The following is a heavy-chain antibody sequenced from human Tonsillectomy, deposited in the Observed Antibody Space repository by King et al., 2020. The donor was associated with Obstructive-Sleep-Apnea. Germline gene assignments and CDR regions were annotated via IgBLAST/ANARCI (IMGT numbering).Heavy chain of an antibody. CDR2: INHSGRT. V-gene: IGHV4-34*01. J-gene: IGHJ5*02. CDR1: VGSFSDYY. D-gene: IGHD6-13*01. CDR3: ARGSGAAAVNWFDP. Sequence: HVQLQQWVAGLLKPSETLSLTCAVFVGSFSDYYWSWIRQPPGKGLEWSGEINHSGRTIYNPSLKSRVTISVDTPKNQFSLKWNSVTAADTAVYYCARGSGAAAVNWFDPWGQGTLVTVSS.